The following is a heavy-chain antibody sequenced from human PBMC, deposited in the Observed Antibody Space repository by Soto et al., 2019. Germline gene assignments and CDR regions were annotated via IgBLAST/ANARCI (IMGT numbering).Heavy chain of an antibody. D-gene: IGHD3-9*01. CDR1: GFSLSNSRMG. V-gene: IGHV2-26*01. CDR3: ARIKTYYDILTGYYYYYGMDV. Sequence: QVTLKESGPVLVKPTETLTLTCTVSGFSLSNSRMGVRWIRQPPGKALEWLAHIFSKDEKSYSTSLKSRLTISKDSAKSQVVLTTTNMDPVDTATYCCARIKTYYDILTGYYYYYGMDVWGQGTTVTVSS. J-gene: IGHJ6*02. CDR2: IFSKDEK.